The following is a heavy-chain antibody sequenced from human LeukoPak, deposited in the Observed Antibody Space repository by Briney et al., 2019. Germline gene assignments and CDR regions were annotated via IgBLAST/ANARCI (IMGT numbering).Heavy chain of an antibody. V-gene: IGHV1-2*02. CDR2: INPNSGGT. CDR3: ARGGAGEGYCSSSSCYGHNY. D-gene: IGHD2-15*01. Sequence: ASVKVSCKASGYTFTGYYMHWVRQAPGQGLEWMGWINPNSGGTNYAQKFQGRVTMTRDTSISAAYMELSRLRSDDTAVYYCARGGAGEGYCSSSSCYGHNYWGQGTLVTVSS. J-gene: IGHJ4*02. CDR1: GYTFTGYY.